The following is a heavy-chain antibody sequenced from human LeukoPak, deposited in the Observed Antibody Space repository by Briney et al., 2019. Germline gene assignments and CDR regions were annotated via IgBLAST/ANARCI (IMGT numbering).Heavy chain of an antibody. V-gene: IGHV3-23*01. J-gene: IGHJ4*02. CDR1: GFTFSSYA. CDR2: ISGFGGKS. CDR3: AKDQAPYYYDSSGYYWYFDY. D-gene: IGHD3-22*01. Sequence: PGGSVRLSCAASGFTFSSYAMSWVRQAPGKGLEWVSAISGFGGKSYNADSVKGRFTIHRDNSKNTLYLQMNSLRAEDTAVYYCAKDQAPYYYDSSGYYWYFDYWGQGTLVTDPS.